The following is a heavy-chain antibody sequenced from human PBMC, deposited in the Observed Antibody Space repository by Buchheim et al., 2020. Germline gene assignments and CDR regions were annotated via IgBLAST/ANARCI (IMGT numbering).Heavy chain of an antibody. CDR3: ARERLWFYSLYYYYGMDV. Sequence: QVQLVQSGAEVKKPGASVKVSCKASGYTFTSYYMHWVRQAPGQGLEWLGIINPSGGSTSYAQKFQGRVTMTRDTSTSTVYIELSSLRSEDTAVYYCARERLWFYSLYYYYGMDVWAKGP. CDR1: GYTFTSYY. J-gene: IGHJ6*02. V-gene: IGHV1-46*01. CDR2: INPSGGST. D-gene: IGHD3-10*01.